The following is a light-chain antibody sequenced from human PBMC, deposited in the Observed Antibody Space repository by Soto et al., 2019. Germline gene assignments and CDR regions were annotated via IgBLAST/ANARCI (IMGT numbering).Light chain of an antibody. CDR1: QSINRN. V-gene: IGKV3D-15*01. CDR2: GAS. Sequence: EIIMTQSPATLSVSPGERATLSCRASQSINRNLAWYQQKPGQAPRLLFYGASSRSTGVPDRFSVSGSGTDLTLTISRLEPEYFAVYYCQQYHDWPPLTFGGGTKVGIK. CDR3: QQYHDWPPLT. J-gene: IGKJ4*01.